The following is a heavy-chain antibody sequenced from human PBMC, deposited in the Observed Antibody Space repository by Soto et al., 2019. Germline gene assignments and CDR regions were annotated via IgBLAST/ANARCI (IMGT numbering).Heavy chain of an antibody. Sequence: GEQLNISFPPSGSSFTGYWLRWVRQMPWKGLEWMGIIYPGDSYTRYSPSFQGQVTISADKSINTAYLQWSSLKASYTAMYYFVVQQKLTWVNYWGQGTLLAVSS. D-gene: IGHD6-13*01. CDR3: VVQQKLTWVNY. CDR1: GSSFTGYW. J-gene: IGHJ4*02. V-gene: IGHV5-51*03. CDR2: IYPGDSYT.